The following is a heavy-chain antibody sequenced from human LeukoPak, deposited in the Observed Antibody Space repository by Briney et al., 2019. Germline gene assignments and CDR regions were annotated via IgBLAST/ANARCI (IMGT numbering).Heavy chain of an antibody. V-gene: IGHV3-30*19. CDR1: GFTFSTSD. J-gene: IGHJ1*01. CDR3: ARARRPSSYLGFQL. D-gene: IGHD6-13*01. CDR2: ISYDGSNK. Sequence: GGSLRLSCATSGFTFSTSDMHWVRQAPGKGLEWVAVISYDGSNKYYADSVKGRFTISRDNSKNTLYLQMNSLRAEDTAVYYCARARRPSSYLGFQLWGQSTLVTVSS.